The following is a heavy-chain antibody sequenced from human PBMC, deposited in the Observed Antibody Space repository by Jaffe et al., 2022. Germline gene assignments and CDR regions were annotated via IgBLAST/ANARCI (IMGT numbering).Heavy chain of an antibody. Sequence: QVQLQQWGAGLLKPSETLSLTCAVYGGSFSGYYWSWIRQPPGKGLEWIGEINHSGSTNYNPSLKSRVTISVDTSKNQFSLKLSSVTAADTAVYYCARGARRYCSGGSCYLYYWGQGTLVTVSS. J-gene: IGHJ4*02. CDR2: INHSGST. CDR3: ARGARRYCSGGSCYLYY. CDR1: GGSFSGYY. V-gene: IGHV4-34*01. D-gene: IGHD2-15*01.